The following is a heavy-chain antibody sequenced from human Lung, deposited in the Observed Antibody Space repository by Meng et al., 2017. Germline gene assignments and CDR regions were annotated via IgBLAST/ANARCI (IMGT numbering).Heavy chain of an antibody. D-gene: IGHD4-11*01. Sequence: QLQQWVAGRWMPSETPSLTCVGSGGSFIDYYWSWIRQPPGKGLEWIGEINHSGSTNYNPSLESRATISVDTSQNNLSLKLSSVTAADSAVYYCARGPTTMAHDFDYWGQGTLVTVSS. CDR1: GGSFIDYY. CDR2: INHSGST. J-gene: IGHJ4*02. CDR3: ARGPTTMAHDFDY. V-gene: IGHV4-34*01.